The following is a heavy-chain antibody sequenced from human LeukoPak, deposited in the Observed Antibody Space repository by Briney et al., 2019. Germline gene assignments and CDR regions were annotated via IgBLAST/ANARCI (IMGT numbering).Heavy chain of an antibody. CDR1: GYTLTSYG. CDR3: ARVVGGYDEPYYYYYMDV. V-gene: IGHV1-18*01. CDR2: ISAYNGNT. J-gene: IGHJ6*03. Sequence: ASVKVSCKASGYTLTSYGISWVRQAPGQGLEWMGWISAYNGNTNYAQKLQGRVTMTTDTSTSTAYMELRSLRSDDTAVYYCARVVGGYDEPYYYYYMDVWGKGTTVTVSS. D-gene: IGHD5-12*01.